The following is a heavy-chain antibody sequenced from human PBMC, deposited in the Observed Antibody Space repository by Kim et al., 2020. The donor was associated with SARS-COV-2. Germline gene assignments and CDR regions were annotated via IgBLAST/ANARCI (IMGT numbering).Heavy chain of an antibody. Sequence: TDYNPHLKRRVTKSVDTSKNQFSLKLSSVTAADTAVYYCASAVVGAADYWGQGTLVTVSA. CDR2: T. D-gene: IGHD1-26*01. V-gene: IGHV4-59*01. J-gene: IGHJ4*02. CDR3: ASAVVGAADY.